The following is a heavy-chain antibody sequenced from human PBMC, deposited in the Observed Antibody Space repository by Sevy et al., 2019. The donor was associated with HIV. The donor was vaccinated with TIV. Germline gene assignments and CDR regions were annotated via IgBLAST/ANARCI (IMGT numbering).Heavy chain of an antibody. J-gene: IGHJ4*02. CDR1: GFTFSSYA. CDR2: IRGYGGRT. CDR3: AKEGDKAMLT. V-gene: IGHV3-23*01. D-gene: IGHD5-18*01. Sequence: GGSLRLSCAASGFTFSSYAMTWVRQAPGKGREWVPGIRGYGGRTKYADSVKGRFTISRDDSKNTLYLQMNSLRADDRAVYYCAKEGDKAMLTWGQGTLVTVSS.